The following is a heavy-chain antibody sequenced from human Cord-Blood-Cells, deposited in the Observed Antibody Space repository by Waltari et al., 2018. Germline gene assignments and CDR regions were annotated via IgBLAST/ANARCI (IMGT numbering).Heavy chain of an antibody. CDR2: ISSRSSYI. J-gene: IGHJ5*02. V-gene: IGHV3-21*01. CDR3: AREATVTNWFDP. D-gene: IGHD4-4*01. Sequence: EVQLVESGGGLVKPGGSLRLSCAASGFTFSSYSMNWVRQAPGKGVEWCSSISSRSSYIYYADSVKGRFTISRDNAKNSLYLQMNSLRAEDTAVYYCAREATVTNWFDPWGQGTLVTVSS. CDR1: GFTFSSYS.